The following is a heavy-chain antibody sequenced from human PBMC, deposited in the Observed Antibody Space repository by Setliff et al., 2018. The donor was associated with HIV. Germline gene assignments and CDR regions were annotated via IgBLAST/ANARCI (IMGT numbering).Heavy chain of an antibody. CDR2: IYTSGST. J-gene: IGHJ4*02. Sequence: LSLTCTVSGGSISSGTSYWSRIRQPAEKGLEWIGRIYTSGSTNYNPSLKSRVSISVDTSKNRFSLKLSSVTAADTAVYYCARETYDYVWGTYRYRPRHFDYWGQGTLVSVSS. CDR1: GGSISSGTSY. CDR3: ARETYDYVWGTYRYRPRHFDY. D-gene: IGHD3-16*02. V-gene: IGHV4-61*02.